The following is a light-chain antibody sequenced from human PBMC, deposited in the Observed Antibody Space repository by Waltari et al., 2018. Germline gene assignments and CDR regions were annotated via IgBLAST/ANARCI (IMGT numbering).Light chain of an antibody. CDR3: QTGGFGIWL. V-gene: IGLV4-69*01. CDR2: VNSDGSH. CDR1: SGHSSYA. Sequence: QLMLTQSPSASASLGASVKLTCTLRSGHSSYAIAWLQQQPEKGPRYLMKVNSDGSHIKGDGIPDRFSGSSSGAERYLTISSLQSEDEADYYCQTGGFGIWLFGGGTKLTVL. J-gene: IGLJ3*02.